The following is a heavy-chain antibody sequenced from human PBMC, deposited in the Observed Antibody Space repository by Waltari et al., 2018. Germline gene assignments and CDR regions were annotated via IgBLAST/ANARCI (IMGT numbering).Heavy chain of an antibody. CDR1: GYSISSDYY. CDR2: IYHSGST. D-gene: IGHD2-8*01. J-gene: IGHJ5*02. V-gene: IGHV4-38-2*02. Sequence: QVQLQESGLGLVKPSETLSLTCTVSGYSISSDYYWGWIRPPPGKGLEWIGSIYHSGSTYYNPSLKSRVTISVDTSKNQFSLKLSSVTAADTAVYYCARWGCTNGVCYTGGFDPWGQGTLVTVSS. CDR3: ARWGCTNGVCYTGGFDP.